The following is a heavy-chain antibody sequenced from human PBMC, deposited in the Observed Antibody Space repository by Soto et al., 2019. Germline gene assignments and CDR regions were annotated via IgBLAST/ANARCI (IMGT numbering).Heavy chain of an antibody. CDR2: SKSKTDGGTT. CDR1: GFTFNNAW. D-gene: IGHD3-16*01. Sequence: EVPLVESGGGLVKPGGSLRLSCAASGFTFNNAWMNWVRQAPGKGLEWVGRSKSKTDGGTTHYAAPVKGRFTISRDDSKTSRNLKRKGWKTETKAWYTCNVLGRDRRGPGVNTWGRGPL. V-gene: IGHV3-15*07. J-gene: IGHJ4*02. CDR3: NVLGRDRRGPGVNT.